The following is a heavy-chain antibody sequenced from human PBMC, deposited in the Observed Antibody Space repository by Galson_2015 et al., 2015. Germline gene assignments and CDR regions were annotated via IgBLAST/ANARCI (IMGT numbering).Heavy chain of an antibody. CDR1: EFTFSSYY. CDR2: ISRTTAYI. CDR3: ASQILDYDFWSGYYPTNFDY. J-gene: IGHJ4*02. V-gene: IGHV3-21*01. Sequence: SLRLSCAASEFTFSSYYMSWVRQAPGKGLEWVSSISRTTAYIYYADSVKGRFTISRDNGRNSLYLQVNSLGAEDTAVYYCASQILDYDFWSGYYPTNFDYWGQGTLVTVSS. D-gene: IGHD3-3*01.